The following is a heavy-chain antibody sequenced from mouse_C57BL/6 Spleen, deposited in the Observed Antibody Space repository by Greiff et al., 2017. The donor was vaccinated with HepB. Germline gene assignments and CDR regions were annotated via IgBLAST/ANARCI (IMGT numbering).Heavy chain of an antibody. CDR1: GYTFTSYW. D-gene: IGHD1-1*01. V-gene: IGHV1-74*01. Sequence: QVQLKQPGAELVKPGASVKVSCKASGYTFTSYWMHWVKQRPGQGLEWIGRIHPSDSDTNYNQKFKGKATLTVDKSSSTAYLQLSSLTSEDSAVYYCAIPYGTRGYYAMDYWGQGTSVTVSS. CDR2: IHPSDSDT. J-gene: IGHJ4*01. CDR3: AIPYGTRGYYAMDY.